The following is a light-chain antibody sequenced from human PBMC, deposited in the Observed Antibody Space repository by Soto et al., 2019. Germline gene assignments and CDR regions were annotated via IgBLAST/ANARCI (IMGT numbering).Light chain of an antibody. CDR2: DVS. J-gene: IGLJ1*01. CDR3: SSYTSSSTLYV. CDR1: SSDVGGYNY. V-gene: IGLV2-14*03. Sequence: SVVAPPPPPCWSPGQAITLSPTGNSSDVGGYNYVSWYQQLPGKAPKLIIYDVSNRPSGVSNRFSASKSANAASLTISGLQAEDEADYYCSSYTSSSTLYVFGTGTKVTVL.